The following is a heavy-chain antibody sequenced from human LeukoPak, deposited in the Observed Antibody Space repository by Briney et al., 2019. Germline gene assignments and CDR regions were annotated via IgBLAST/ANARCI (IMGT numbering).Heavy chain of an antibody. CDR1: GYTFTSYY. Sequence: GASVKVSCKASGYTFTSYYIHWVRQAPGQGLEWMGMINPSDGSTTYAQKFQGRVTMTRDTSTSKVYMELSSLRSEDTAVYYCARDRSYSHRGDYFDYWGRGTLVTVSS. J-gene: IGHJ4*02. V-gene: IGHV1-46*01. D-gene: IGHD4-11*01. CDR3: ARDRSYSHRGDYFDY. CDR2: INPSDGST.